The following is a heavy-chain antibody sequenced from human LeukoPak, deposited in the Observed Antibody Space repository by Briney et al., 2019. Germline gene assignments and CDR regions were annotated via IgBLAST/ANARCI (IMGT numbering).Heavy chain of an antibody. J-gene: IGHJ1*01. V-gene: IGHV6-1*01. CDR1: GDGLSSNRAA. CDR2: TYYRSKWYN. Sequence: SQTLSLTCAISGDGLSSNRAAWNWVRQSPSRGLEWLGRTYYRSKWYNEYAVSVQSRITINPDTSKNQFSLQLNSVTPADTAVYYCARDVDFQHWGQGTLVTVSS. CDR3: ARDVDFQH.